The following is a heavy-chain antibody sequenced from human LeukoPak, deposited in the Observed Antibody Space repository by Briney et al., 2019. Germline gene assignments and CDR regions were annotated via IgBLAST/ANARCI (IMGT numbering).Heavy chain of an antibody. V-gene: IGHV1-69*13. CDR3: ARVDASGTDLVDY. CDR2: IIPIFGTA. J-gene: IGHJ4*02. D-gene: IGHD1-26*01. CDR1: GYTFTSYA. Sequence: GASVKVSCKASGYTFTSYAMNWVRQAPGQGLEWMGGIIPIFGTANYAQKFQGRVTITADESTSTAYMELSSLRSEDTAVYYCARVDASGTDLVDYWGQGTLVTVSS.